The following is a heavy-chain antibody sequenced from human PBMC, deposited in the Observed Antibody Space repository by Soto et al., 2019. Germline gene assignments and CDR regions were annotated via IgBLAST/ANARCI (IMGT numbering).Heavy chain of an antibody. CDR3: ARQKSGLEFYNYFDP. Sequence: QVQLQESVPGLVKPSETLSLTCSVSGDSVSRGTYYWSWIRQSPERGLEWIAYSSYSGSTSYNPSFKSRATISVDTSKNQFSLRLRSLTAEDTAVYYCARQKSGLEFYNYFDPWGPGTLVTVSS. D-gene: IGHD3-3*01. V-gene: IGHV4-61*01. J-gene: IGHJ5*02. CDR2: SSYSGST. CDR1: GDSVSRGTYY.